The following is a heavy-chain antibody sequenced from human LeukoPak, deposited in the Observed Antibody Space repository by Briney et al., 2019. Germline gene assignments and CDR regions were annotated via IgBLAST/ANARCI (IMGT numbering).Heavy chain of an antibody. D-gene: IGHD6-13*01. Sequence: PSETLSLTCAVYGGSFSGYYWSWIRQPPGKGLEWIGEINHSGSTNYNPSLKSRVTISVDTSKNQFSLKLSSMTAADTAVYYCARLRSSWSRYFDYWGQGTLVTVSS. CDR1: GGSFSGYY. CDR2: INHSGST. V-gene: IGHV4-34*01. CDR3: ARLRSSWSRYFDY. J-gene: IGHJ4*02.